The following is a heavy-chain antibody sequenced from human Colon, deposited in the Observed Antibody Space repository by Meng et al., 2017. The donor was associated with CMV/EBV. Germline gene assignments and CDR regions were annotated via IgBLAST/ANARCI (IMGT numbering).Heavy chain of an antibody. D-gene: IGHD2-15*01. CDR3: TDIGRAPLDP. CDR2: IQNKATKYHT. V-gene: IGHV3-72*01. J-gene: IGHJ5*02. CDR1: GFTLSDHY. Sequence: SCAASGFTLSDHYIDWVRQAPGKGLEWVGQIQNKATKYHTFYADSVQGRFTISRDDSKNSVYLQMNNLESEDTAVYYCTDIGRAPLDPWGQGTLVTVSS.